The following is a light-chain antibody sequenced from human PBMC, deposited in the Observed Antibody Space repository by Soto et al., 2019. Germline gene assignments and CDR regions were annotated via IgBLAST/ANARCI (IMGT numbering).Light chain of an antibody. CDR1: NSVFGTYNL. CDR3: CSYAGSSTFV. V-gene: IGLV2-23*01. Sequence: QSVLTQPASVAGAPGQSIALSFPGTNSVFGTYNLVSWYQQHPGKAPKLMIYEATKRPSGISDRFSGSKSGNTASLTISGLQAEYEADYFCCSYAGSSTFVFGTGTKVTVL. J-gene: IGLJ1*01. CDR2: EAT.